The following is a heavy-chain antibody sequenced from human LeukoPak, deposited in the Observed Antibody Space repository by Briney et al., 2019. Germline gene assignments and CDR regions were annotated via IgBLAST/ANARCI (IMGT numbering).Heavy chain of an antibody. CDR2: IYYSGST. D-gene: IGHD3-16*02. CDR3: ARVVITFGGVINFNYYYGMDV. Sequence: SETLSLTCTVSGGSISSYYWSWTRQPPGKGLEWIGYIYYSGSTNYNPSLKSRVTISVDTSKNQFSLKLSSVTAADTAVYYCARVVITFGGVINFNYYYGMDVWGQGTTVTVSS. V-gene: IGHV4-59*01. CDR1: GGSISSYY. J-gene: IGHJ6*02.